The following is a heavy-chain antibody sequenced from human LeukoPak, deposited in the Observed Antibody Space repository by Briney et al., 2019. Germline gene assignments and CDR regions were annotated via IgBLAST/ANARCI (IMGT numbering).Heavy chain of an antibody. CDR3: ARGRGGGGSSNNWFDP. J-gene: IGHJ5*02. Sequence: SETLSLTCTVSGGSISSYYWSWIRQPAGKGLEWIGRIYTTGSINYNPSLKSRVTMSVDTSKSQFSLNLISVTAADTAVYFCARGRGGGGSSNNWFDPWGQRTLVTVSS. CDR1: GGSISSYY. V-gene: IGHV4-4*07. D-gene: IGHD2-15*01. CDR2: IYTTGSI.